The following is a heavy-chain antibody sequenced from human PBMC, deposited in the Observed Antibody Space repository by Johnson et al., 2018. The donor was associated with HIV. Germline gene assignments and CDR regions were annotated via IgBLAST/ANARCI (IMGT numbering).Heavy chain of an antibody. CDR3: AKDRGIGAHDGVDN. Sequence: QVQLVESGGGVVQPGRSLRLSCSASGFTFSNYGMHWVRQAPGKGLEWVAVIWSDGNRKYYVDSVTARFTISRDNSKNTLYLQMNSLRAEDTAVYYCAKDRGIGAHDGVDNWGQGTMVTVSA. D-gene: IGHD6-6*01. CDR1: GFTFSNYG. V-gene: IGHV3-33*06. CDR2: IWSDGNRK. J-gene: IGHJ3*02.